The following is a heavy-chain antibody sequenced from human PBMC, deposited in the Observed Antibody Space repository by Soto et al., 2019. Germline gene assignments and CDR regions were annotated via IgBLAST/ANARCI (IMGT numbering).Heavy chain of an antibody. J-gene: IGHJ4*02. CDR3: ASDYGSGSYQDY. CDR2: IIPIFGTA. V-gene: IGHV1-69*13. Sequence: GASVKVSCKASGGTFSSYAISWVRQAPGQGLEWMGGIIPIFGTANYAQKFQGRVTITADESTSTAYMEPSSLRSEDTAVYYCASDYGSGSYQDYWGQGTLVTVSS. CDR1: GGTFSSYA. D-gene: IGHD3-10*01.